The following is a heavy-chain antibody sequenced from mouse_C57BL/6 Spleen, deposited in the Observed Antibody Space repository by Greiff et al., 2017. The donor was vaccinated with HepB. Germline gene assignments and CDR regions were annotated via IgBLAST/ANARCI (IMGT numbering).Heavy chain of an antibody. CDR3: ARDRYYGSSYGAWFAY. V-gene: IGHV5-4*01. CDR2: ISDGGSYT. J-gene: IGHJ3*01. Sequence: EVKLQESGGGLVKPGGSLKLSCAASGFTFSSYAMSWVRQTPEKRLEWVATISDGGSYTYYPDNVKGRFTISRDNAKNNLYLQMSHLKSEDTAMYYCARDRYYGSSYGAWFAYWGQGTLVTVSA. CDR1: GFTFSSYA. D-gene: IGHD1-1*01.